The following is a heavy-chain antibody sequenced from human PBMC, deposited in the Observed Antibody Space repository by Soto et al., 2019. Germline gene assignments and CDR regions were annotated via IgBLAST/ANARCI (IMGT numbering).Heavy chain of an antibody. Sequence: QVQLVQSGAEVKKPGASVKVSCKASGYTFTSYGISWVRQAPGQGLEWMGWISAYNGNTNYAQKLQGRVTMTTDTSTSTAYMELRSLRSADTAVYYCARDLCPSCYTLEGAFDIWGQGTMVTVSS. CDR3: ARDLCPSCYTLEGAFDI. CDR2: ISAYNGNT. CDR1: GYTFTSYG. J-gene: IGHJ3*02. V-gene: IGHV1-18*04. D-gene: IGHD2-2*02.